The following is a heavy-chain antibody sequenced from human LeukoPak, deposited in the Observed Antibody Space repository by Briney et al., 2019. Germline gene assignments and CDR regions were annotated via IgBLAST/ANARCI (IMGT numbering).Heavy chain of an antibody. J-gene: IGHJ4*02. CDR2: ISDRGHRT. CDR1: AFTFSRYT. V-gene: IGHV3-23*01. CDR3: ARNDY. Sequence: PGGSLRLSCAASAFTFSRYTMTWVRQAPGKGLEWVSGISDRGHRTYYADSVKGRFTISRDNSKNTLYLQMNSLRSEDTAVYYCARNDYWGQGTLVTVSS.